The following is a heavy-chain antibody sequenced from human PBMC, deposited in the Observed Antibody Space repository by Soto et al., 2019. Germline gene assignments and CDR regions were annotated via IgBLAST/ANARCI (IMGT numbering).Heavy chain of an antibody. J-gene: IGHJ6*02. CDR3: ARHFPLPTDLQFYYYYYYGVDV. CDR1: GYNFTTFW. D-gene: IGHD3-3*02. CDR2: IDPSDSYS. Sequence: GESLKISCTASGYNFTTFWISWMRQVPGKGLEWMGRIDPSDSYSNYSPSFQGDITISADKSINTAYLHFSNLKASDTAVYYCARHFPLPTDLQFYYYYYYGVDVWGHGTAVTVSS. V-gene: IGHV5-10-1*01.